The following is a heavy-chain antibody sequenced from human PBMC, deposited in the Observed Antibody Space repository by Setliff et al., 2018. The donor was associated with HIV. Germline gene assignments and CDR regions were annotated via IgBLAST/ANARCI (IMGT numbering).Heavy chain of an antibody. CDR2: VYYSGTT. D-gene: IGHD1-26*01. J-gene: IGHJ4*01. V-gene: IGHV4-59*01. CDR3: ASGLKGGGYYFDY. Sequence: SETLSLTCTVSGESIRGYYWSWVRQPPGKGLECMGYVYYSGTTNYNPSLKSRVTLSFDTPKNNFSLNLNSMTATDTAVYYCASGLKGGGYYFDYWGQGMLVTVAS. CDR1: GESIRGYY.